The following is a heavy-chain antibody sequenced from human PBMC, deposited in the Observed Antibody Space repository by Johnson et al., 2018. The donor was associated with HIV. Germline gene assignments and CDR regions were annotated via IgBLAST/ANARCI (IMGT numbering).Heavy chain of an antibody. CDR3: AREIRVCSGGTCYSDAFDI. V-gene: IGHV3-15*05. J-gene: IGHJ3*02. Sequence: VQLVESGGVVVQPGGSLRLSCAASEFIFDDYTMHWVRQSPGKGLEWVGRIKSNTDGGTADYVAPVKDRFTISRDDSKNTLYLQMNSLRAEDTALYYCAREIRVCSGGTCYSDAFDIWGQGTMVTVSS. CDR2: IKSNTDGGTA. CDR1: EFIFDDYT. D-gene: IGHD2-15*01.